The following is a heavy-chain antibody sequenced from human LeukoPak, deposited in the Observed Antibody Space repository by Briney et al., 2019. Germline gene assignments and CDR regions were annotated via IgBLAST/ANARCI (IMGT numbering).Heavy chain of an antibody. Sequence: SVKVSCKASGGTFSSYAVSWVRQAPGQGLEWMGRIIPILGIANYAQKFQGRVTITADKSTSTAYMELSSLRSEDTAVYYCARLRIAVAGTGFDYWGQGTLVSVSS. J-gene: IGHJ4*02. D-gene: IGHD6-19*01. CDR2: IIPILGIA. CDR1: GGTFSSYA. CDR3: ARLRIAVAGTGFDY. V-gene: IGHV1-69*04.